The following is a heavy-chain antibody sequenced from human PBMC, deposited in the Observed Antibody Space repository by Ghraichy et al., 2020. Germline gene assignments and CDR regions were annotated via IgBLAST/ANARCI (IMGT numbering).Heavy chain of an antibody. CDR2: ISSGSSDI. Sequence: GESLNISCAASGFTFSDYSMNWVRQAPGKGLEWVSYISSGSSDIYYANSVKGRFTISRDNARNSLYLQMNSLRDEDTAVYYCARDRQQWLGRYYYYYGLDVWGQGTTVTVSS. CDR3: ARDRQQWLGRYYYYYGLDV. D-gene: IGHD6-19*01. J-gene: IGHJ6*02. V-gene: IGHV3-48*02. CDR1: GFTFSDYS.